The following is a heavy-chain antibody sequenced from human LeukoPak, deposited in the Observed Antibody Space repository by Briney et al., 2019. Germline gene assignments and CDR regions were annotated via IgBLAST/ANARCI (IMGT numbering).Heavy chain of an antibody. J-gene: IGHJ4*02. CDR2: IYYSGST. CDR1: GGSISSYY. Sequence: PSETLSLTCTVSGGSISSYYWGWIRQPPGKGLEWIGSIYYSGSTYYNPSLKSRVTISVDTSKNQFSLKLSSVTAADTAVYYCARGRLARSPYFDYWGQGTLVTVSS. D-gene: IGHD6-19*01. CDR3: ARGRLARSPYFDY. V-gene: IGHV4-39*07.